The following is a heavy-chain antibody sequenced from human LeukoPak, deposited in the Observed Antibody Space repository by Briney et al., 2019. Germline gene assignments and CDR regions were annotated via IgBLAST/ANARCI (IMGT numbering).Heavy chain of an antibody. CDR2: IRHHGNDK. V-gene: IGHV3-30*02. CDR1: GFTFRTYG. Sequence: GGSLRLSCAASGFTFRTYGMHWVRQAPGKGLEWVAYIRHHGNDKYYADSVKGRFTISRDNSKNTLYLQMNSLTAEDTAVFYCTKDYKWSFDVWGRGTLVTVSS. J-gene: IGHJ2*01. D-gene: IGHD1-1*01. CDR3: TKDYKWSFDV.